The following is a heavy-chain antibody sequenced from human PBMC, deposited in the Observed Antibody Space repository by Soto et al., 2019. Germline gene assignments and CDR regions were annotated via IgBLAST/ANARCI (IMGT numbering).Heavy chain of an antibody. CDR1: GGTFSSYT. Sequence: GASVKVSCKASGGTFSSYTISWVRQAPGQGLEWMGRIIPILGIANYAQKFQGRVTITADKSTSTAYMELSSLRSEDTAVYYCASPLGYCSSTSCHGAFDIWGQGTMVTVSS. V-gene: IGHV1-69*02. D-gene: IGHD2-2*01. CDR2: IIPILGIA. J-gene: IGHJ3*02. CDR3: ASPLGYCSSTSCHGAFDI.